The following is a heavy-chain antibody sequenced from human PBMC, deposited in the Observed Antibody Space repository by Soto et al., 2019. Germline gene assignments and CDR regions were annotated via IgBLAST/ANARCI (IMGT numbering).Heavy chain of an antibody. D-gene: IGHD2-15*01. CDR2: IWSDGSNR. V-gene: IGHV3-33*01. J-gene: IGHJ4*02. Sequence: QVQLVESGGGVVQPGKSLRLSCEASGFTFSTYGIHWVRQAPGKGLEWGAGIWSDGSNRDYADSVKGRFSISRDKSKNTLYLQMNSLRAEDTAVYYCARDGGRGSDGSFDYWGQGTLVTVSS. CDR1: GFTFSTYG. CDR3: ARDGGRGSDGSFDY.